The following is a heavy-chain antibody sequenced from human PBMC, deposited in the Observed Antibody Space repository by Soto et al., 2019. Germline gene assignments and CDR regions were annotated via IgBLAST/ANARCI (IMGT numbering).Heavy chain of an antibody. CDR1: GGSFSGYY. V-gene: IGHV4-34*01. Sequence: PSETLSLTCAVYGGSFSGYYWSWIRQPPGKGLEWIGEINHSGSTNYNPSLKSRVTISVDTSKNQFSLKLSSVTAADTAVYYCARVSGIVVVPAAIRWFDPWGQGTLVTVSS. CDR3: ARVSGIVVVPAAIRWFDP. D-gene: IGHD2-2*01. CDR2: INHSGST. J-gene: IGHJ5*02.